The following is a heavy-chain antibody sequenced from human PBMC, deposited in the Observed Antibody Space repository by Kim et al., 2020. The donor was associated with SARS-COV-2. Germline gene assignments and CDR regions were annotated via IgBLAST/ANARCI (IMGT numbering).Heavy chain of an antibody. V-gene: IGHV1-18*04. J-gene: IGHJ4*02. CDR2: ISTYNGNT. D-gene: IGHD4-17*01. CDR1: GYTFTSYG. Sequence: ASVKVSCKASGYTFTSYGVNWVRQAPGQGLEWMGWISTYNGNTNYAQKLQGRVTMTTDTSTRTAYMELRSLRSDDTAVYYCAREDYGDYVGTDYWGQGTLVTVSS. CDR3: AREDYGDYVGTDY.